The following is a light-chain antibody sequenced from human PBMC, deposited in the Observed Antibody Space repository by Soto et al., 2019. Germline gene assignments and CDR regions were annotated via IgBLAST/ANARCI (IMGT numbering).Light chain of an antibody. V-gene: IGKV3-15*01. Sequence: EIVMTQAPATLSVSPGERATLSCRASQSVGTNLAWYQQKPGQAPRLLIYGASTRATDIPARFSASGSGTEFTLTISSLQSEEFVVYYCQQYNNWPPPITFGQGTRLEIK. CDR2: GAS. CDR1: QSVGTN. CDR3: QQYNNWPPPIT. J-gene: IGKJ5*01.